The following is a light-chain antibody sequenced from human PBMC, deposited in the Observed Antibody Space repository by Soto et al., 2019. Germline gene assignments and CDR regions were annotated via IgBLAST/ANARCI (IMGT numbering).Light chain of an antibody. CDR3: QHYNGWPL. CDR2: GAS. Sequence: EMVMTQSPATLSVSPGERVTLSCRASQPVASSLASYQHRPGQAPRLLIYGASTRASGIPARFSGSGSGTEYPLTISSLQSEDYAIYYCQHYNGWPLFGGGTKVEIK. J-gene: IGKJ4*01. CDR1: QPVASS. V-gene: IGKV3-15*01.